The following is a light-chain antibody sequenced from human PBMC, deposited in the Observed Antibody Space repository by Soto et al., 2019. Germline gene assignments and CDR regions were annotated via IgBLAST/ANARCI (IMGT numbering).Light chain of an antibody. CDR2: GAS. CDR1: QSIGTN. J-gene: IGKJ4*01. V-gene: IGKV3-15*01. Sequence: EIVMTQFPATLSVSPGERATLSCRASQSIGTNLAWYLHKPGQAPRLLIYGASNRATWTPAKFSGSGSGTEFTLTISSLQSEDFALYYCQQYNTWPRTFGGGTNVEIK. CDR3: QQYNTWPRT.